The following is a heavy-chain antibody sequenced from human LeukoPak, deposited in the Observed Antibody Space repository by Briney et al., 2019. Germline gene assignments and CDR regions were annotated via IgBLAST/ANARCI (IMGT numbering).Heavy chain of an antibody. CDR2: MNPNSGNT. V-gene: IGHV1-8*03. CDR1: GYTFTSYD. D-gene: IGHD4-17*01. J-gene: IGHJ5*02. Sequence: ASVKVSCKASGYTFTSYDINWVRQATGQGLEWMGWMNPNSGNTGYAQKFQGRVTITRNTSISTAYMELSSLRSEDTAVYYCARGRTTVTTALAVNWFDPWGQGTLVTVSS. CDR3: ARGRTTVTTALAVNWFDP.